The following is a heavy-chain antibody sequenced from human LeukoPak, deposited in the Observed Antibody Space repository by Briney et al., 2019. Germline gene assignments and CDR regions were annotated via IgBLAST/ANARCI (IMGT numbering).Heavy chain of an antibody. D-gene: IGHD5/OR15-5a*01. V-gene: IGHV4-39*01. CDR1: GDSIRSSSYY. Sequence: SETLSLTCTVSGDSIRSSSYYWGWIRQPPGKGLEWIGSIYYSGSTYYNPSLKSRVTISVDTSKNHFSLKLSSVAAADTAIYYCARQVSFIVSTIGYWGQGTLVTVSS. CDR3: ARQVSFIVSTIGY. J-gene: IGHJ4*02. CDR2: IYYSGST.